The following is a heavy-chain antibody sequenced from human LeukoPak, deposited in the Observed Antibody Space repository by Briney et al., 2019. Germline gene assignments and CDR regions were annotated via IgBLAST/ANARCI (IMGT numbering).Heavy chain of an antibody. J-gene: IGHJ5*02. V-gene: IGHV4-39*01. D-gene: IGHD4-17*01. Sequence: PSETLSLTCTVSGGSISSNNYYWGWIRQPPGKGLEWIGNIYYSGSTYYNPSLKSRVTISVDTSKNQFSLKLSSVTAADTAVYYCARVDYGDYLNWFDPWGQGTLVTVSS. CDR1: GGSISSNNYY. CDR3: ARVDYGDYLNWFDP. CDR2: IYYSGST.